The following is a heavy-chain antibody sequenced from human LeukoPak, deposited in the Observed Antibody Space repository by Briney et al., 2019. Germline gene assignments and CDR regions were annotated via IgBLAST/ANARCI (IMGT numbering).Heavy chain of an antibody. Sequence: SGPTLVNPTQTLXLTCTFSGFSLSTSGVAVGWIRQPPGKALEWLALIYGNDDKRYTPSLTNRLTITKDTSKNQVVLTMTNMDPVDRATYYCAHREAGAFDYWGQGTLVIVSS. V-gene: IGHV2-5*01. CDR1: GFSLSTSGVA. D-gene: IGHD1-26*01. J-gene: IGHJ4*02. CDR2: IYGNDDK. CDR3: AHREAGAFDY.